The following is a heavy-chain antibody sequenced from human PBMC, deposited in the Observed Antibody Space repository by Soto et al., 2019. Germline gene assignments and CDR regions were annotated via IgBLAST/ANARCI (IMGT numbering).Heavy chain of an antibody. D-gene: IGHD3-22*01. J-gene: IGHJ4*02. CDR1: GGSISPYY. CDR3: ARLGGYYQALDS. CDR2: IYYGGST. V-gene: IGHV4-59*08. Sequence: PSETLSLTCNVSGGSISPYYWSWIRQPPGKGLEWIGYIYYGGSTTYNPSLKSRVTISVDTSQNQFSLNLSSVTAADTAVYYCARLGGYYQALDSWGQGTLVTVSS.